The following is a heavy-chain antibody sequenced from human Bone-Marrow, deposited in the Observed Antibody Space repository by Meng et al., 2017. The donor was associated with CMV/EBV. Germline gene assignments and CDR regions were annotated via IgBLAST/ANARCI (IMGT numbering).Heavy chain of an antibody. V-gene: IGHV5-51*01. J-gene: IGHJ4*02. Sequence: KVSCKGSGYSFTSYWIGWVRQMPGKGLEWMGIIYPDDSDARYSPSFKGQVTISADKSVSTAYLQWSSLKASDTAMYYCARAITVMADFDYWGQGTRVTGSS. D-gene: IGHD5-18*01. CDR1: GYSFTSYW. CDR2: IYPDDSDA. CDR3: ARAITVMADFDY.